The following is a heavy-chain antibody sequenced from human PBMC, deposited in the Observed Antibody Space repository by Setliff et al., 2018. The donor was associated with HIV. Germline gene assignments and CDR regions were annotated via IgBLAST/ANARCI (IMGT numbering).Heavy chain of an antibody. V-gene: IGHV4-39*01. CDR2: IHYTGST. D-gene: IGHD2-8*02. J-gene: IGHJ6*03. CDR1: GGSISGSNYV. Sequence: SETLSLTCTVFGGSISGSNYVWGWIRQTPRKGLEWIGTIHYTGSTYYNPSLESRITISVDTSKNQFSLRLNSASAADTAVYYCVRTASSSWWGIYYYYYIDLWGKGTTVTVSS. CDR3: VRTASSSWWGIYYYYYIDL.